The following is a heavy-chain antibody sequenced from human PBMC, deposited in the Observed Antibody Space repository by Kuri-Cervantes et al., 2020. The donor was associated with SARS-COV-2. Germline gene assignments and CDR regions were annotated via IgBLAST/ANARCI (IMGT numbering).Heavy chain of an antibody. CDR1: GYPISSGYY. Sequence: GSLRLSCTVSGYPISSGYYWGWIRQPPGKGLEWIGSIYHSGTTTYNPSLKSRVTISVDTSKNQFSLKLSSVTAADTAVYYCAREWELLRRWFDPWGQGTLVTVSS. CDR3: AREWELLRRWFDP. CDR2: IYHSGTT. D-gene: IGHD1-26*01. V-gene: IGHV4-38-2*02. J-gene: IGHJ5*02.